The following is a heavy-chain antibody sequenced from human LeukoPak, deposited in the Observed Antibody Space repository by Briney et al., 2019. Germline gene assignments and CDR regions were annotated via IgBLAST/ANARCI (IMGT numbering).Heavy chain of an antibody. V-gene: IGHV1-18*01. CDR3: ARSQGYDYVWGSYRPNYYFDY. D-gene: IGHD3-16*02. Sequence: ASVKVSCKASGYTFTSYAMNWVRQAPGQGLEWMGWISAYNGNTNYAQKLQGRVTMTTDTSTSTAYMELRSLRSDDTAVYYCARSQGYDYVWGSYRPNYYFDYWGQGTLVTVSS. CDR2: ISAYNGNT. J-gene: IGHJ4*02. CDR1: GYTFTSYA.